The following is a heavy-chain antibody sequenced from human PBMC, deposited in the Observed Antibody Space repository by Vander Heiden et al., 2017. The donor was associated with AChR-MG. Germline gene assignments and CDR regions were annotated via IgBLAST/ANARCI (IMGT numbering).Heavy chain of an antibody. CDR1: GFTFDDYA. J-gene: IGHJ5*02. CDR2: ISWNSGSI. V-gene: IGHV3-9*01. Sequence: EVQLVESGGGLVQHGRSLRLSCAASGFTFDDYAMHWVRQAPGKGLEWVSGISWNSGSIGYADSVKGRFTISRDNAKNSLYLQMNSLRAEDTALYYCAKAYYYGSGSSFDPWGQGTLVTVSS. CDR3: AKAYYYGSGSSFDP. D-gene: IGHD3-10*01.